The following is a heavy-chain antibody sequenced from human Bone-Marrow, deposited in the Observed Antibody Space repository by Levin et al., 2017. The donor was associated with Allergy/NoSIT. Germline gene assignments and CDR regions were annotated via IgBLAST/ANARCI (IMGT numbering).Heavy chain of an antibody. CDR3: AKEATRRNSGWYFDL. CDR1: GFTLSDYG. CDR2: ISFDGAAK. D-gene: IGHD1-26*01. J-gene: IGHJ2*01. V-gene: IGHV3-30*18. Sequence: PGGSLRLSCAASGFTLSDYGMQWVRQVPGKGLEWVVVISFDGAAKIYADSVKGRFTISRDNSKGTVYLEMNSLRADDTAVYYCAKEATRRNSGWYFDLWGRGTLVTVSS.